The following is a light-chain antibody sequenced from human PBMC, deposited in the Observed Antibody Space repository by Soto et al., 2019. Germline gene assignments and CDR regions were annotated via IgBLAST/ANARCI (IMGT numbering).Light chain of an antibody. CDR2: RAS. CDR1: QSVISSTY. Sequence: EIVLTQSPGTLYLSPGERATLSCRATQSVISSTYVHWYQQKPGQAPRLLIRRASTRAPGVPDRFSASASGTDFTLTISRLEPEDFAVYHCQQYGSFGQGTKVEVK. CDR3: QQYGS. V-gene: IGKV3-20*01. J-gene: IGKJ2*01.